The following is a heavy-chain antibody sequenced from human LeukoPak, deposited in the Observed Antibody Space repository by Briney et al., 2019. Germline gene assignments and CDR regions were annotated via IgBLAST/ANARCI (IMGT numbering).Heavy chain of an antibody. V-gene: IGHV4-31*03. CDR3: ARWPRDWGAFDY. CDR1: GGSISSGGYY. CDR2: IYYSGST. Sequence: PSETLSLTCTVSGGSISSGGYYWSWIRQHPGKGLEWIGYIYYSGSTYYNPSLKSRVTISIGTSKNQFSLKLSSVTAADTAVYYCARWPRDWGAFDYWGQGTLVTVSS. J-gene: IGHJ4*02. D-gene: IGHD7-27*01.